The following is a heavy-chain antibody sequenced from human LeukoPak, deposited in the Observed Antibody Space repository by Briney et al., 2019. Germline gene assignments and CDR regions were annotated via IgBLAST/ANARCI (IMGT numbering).Heavy chain of an antibody. CDR3: ARRGLRYFDWLRY. CDR2: INHSGST. D-gene: IGHD3-9*01. J-gene: IGHJ4*02. V-gene: IGHV4-34*01. Sequence: SETLSLTCAVYGGSFSGYYWSWIRQPPGKGLEWIGEINHSGSTNYNPSLKSRVTISVDTSKNQFSLKLSSVTAADTAVYYCARRGLRYFDWLRYWGQGTLVTVSS. CDR1: GGSFSGYY.